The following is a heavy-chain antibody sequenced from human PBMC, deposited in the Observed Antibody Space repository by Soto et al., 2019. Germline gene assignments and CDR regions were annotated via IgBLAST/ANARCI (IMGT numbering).Heavy chain of an antibody. D-gene: IGHD3-10*01. V-gene: IGHV1-18*01. CDR2: ISAYNGNT. Sequence: QVQLVQSGAEVKKPGASVKVSCKAFDYTFTSYGISWVRQAPGQGLEWMGWISAYNGNTNYAQKFQGRVTMTTDTSTSTAYMELRSLRSDDTAIYYCARDPTGGDAFDIWGQGTMVTVSS. CDR3: ARDPTGGDAFDI. J-gene: IGHJ3*02. CDR1: DYTFTSYG.